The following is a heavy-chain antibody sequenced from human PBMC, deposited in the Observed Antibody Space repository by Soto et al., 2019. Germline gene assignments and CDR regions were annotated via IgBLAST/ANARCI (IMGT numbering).Heavy chain of an antibody. Sequence: GGSLRLSCAASGFTFSSYSMNWVRQAPGKGLEWVSSISSSSSYIYYADSVKGRFTISRDNAKNSLYLQMNSLRAEDTAVYYCARDRITPYYYGMDVWGQGTTVTVS. CDR1: GFTFSSYS. D-gene: IGHD1-20*01. J-gene: IGHJ6*02. V-gene: IGHV3-21*01. CDR3: ARDRITPYYYGMDV. CDR2: ISSSSSYI.